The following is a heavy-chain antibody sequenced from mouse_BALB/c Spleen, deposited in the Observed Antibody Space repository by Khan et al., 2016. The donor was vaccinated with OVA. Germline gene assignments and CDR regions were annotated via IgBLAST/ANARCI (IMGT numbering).Heavy chain of an antibody. CDR1: GYTFTDYY. V-gene: IGHV1-77*01. Sequence: QVQLQQSGAELARPGASVKLSCKASGYTFTDYYINWVKQRTGQGLEWIGEISPGSGATSYNERFKGKATLTADKSSSTAYMQLSSLTSEASAVYFCARRNYFGYTFAYWGQGTLVTVSA. CDR3: ARRNYFGYTFAY. D-gene: IGHD1-2*01. J-gene: IGHJ3*01. CDR2: ISPGSGAT.